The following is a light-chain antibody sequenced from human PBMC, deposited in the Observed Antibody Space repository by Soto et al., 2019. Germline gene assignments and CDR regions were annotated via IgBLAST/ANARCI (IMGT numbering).Light chain of an antibody. CDR2: LNSDGSH. CDR3: QTWGTGIQV. Sequence: QLVLTQSPSASASLGASVKLTCTLSSGHSSYAIAWHQQRPEKGPRYLMKLNSDGSHSKGDGIPDRFSGSSSGAERYLTISSLQSEDEADYYCQTWGTGIQVFGGVTKLTVL. CDR1: SGHSSYA. V-gene: IGLV4-69*01. J-gene: IGLJ2*01.